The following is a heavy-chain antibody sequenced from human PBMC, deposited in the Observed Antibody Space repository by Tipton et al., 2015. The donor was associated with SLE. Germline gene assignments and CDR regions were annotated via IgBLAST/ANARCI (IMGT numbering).Heavy chain of an antibody. CDR2: ISYSGST. Sequence: VKPSETLSLTCTVSGGSISSYYWSWIRQPPGKGLEWIGYISYSGSTNYNPSLKSRVTISVDTSKNQFSLRLNSVTAADTAVYYCARRCGMGLYRWGQGTLVTVSS. D-gene: IGHD3-3*01. V-gene: IGHV4-59*12. J-gene: IGHJ4*02. CDR3: ARRCGMGLYR. CDR1: GGSISSYY.